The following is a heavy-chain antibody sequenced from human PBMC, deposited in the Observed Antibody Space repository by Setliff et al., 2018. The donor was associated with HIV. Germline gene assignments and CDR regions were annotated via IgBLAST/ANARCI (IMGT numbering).Heavy chain of an antibody. CDR3: AGPRGDEAFDI. D-gene: IGHD3-10*01. Sequence: GASVKVSCKASGGTSSTYAINWVWQAPGQGLEWMGQIIPILEITSYAQKFQGRLTITADESTTTMYMELSSLRSDDTAVYYCAGPRGDEAFDIWGQGTMVTVSS. CDR1: GGTSSTYA. CDR2: IIPILEIT. J-gene: IGHJ3*02. V-gene: IGHV1-69*10.